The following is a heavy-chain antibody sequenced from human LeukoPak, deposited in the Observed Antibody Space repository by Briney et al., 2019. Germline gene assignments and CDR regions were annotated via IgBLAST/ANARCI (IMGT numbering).Heavy chain of an antibody. CDR2: INHSGST. Sequence: PSETLSLTCADYGGSFSGYYWRWIRQPPGKGLEWIGEINHSGSTNYNPSLKSRVTISVDTSKNQFSLKLSSVTAADTAVYYCARGRLGYCSGGSCYSYSNWFDPWGQGTLVTVSS. J-gene: IGHJ5*02. D-gene: IGHD2-15*01. V-gene: IGHV4-34*01. CDR3: ARGRLGYCSGGSCYSYSNWFDP. CDR1: GGSFSGYY.